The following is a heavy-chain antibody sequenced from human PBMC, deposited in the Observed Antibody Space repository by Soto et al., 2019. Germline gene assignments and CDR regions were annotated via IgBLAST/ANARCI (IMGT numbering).Heavy chain of an antibody. CDR1: GYTFTGYY. V-gene: IGHV1-2*04. Sequence: GASVKVSCKASGYTFTGYYMHWVRQAPGQGLEWMGWINPNSGGTNYAQKFQGWVTMTRDTSISTAYMELSRLRSDDTAVYYCARDRGRGGSSSSLAGDREAFDIWGQGTMVTVS. D-gene: IGHD6-6*01. CDR3: ARDRGRGGSSSSLAGDREAFDI. CDR2: INPNSGGT. J-gene: IGHJ3*02.